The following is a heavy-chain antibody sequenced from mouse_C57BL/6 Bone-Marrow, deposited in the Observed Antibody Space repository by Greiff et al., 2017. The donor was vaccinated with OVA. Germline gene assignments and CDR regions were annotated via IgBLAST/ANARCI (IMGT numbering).Heavy chain of an antibody. CDR2: ISSGGSYT. J-gene: IGHJ1*03. CDR1: GFTFSSYG. CDR3: ARPVNRDWYFGV. Sequence: EVMLVESGGDLVKPGGSLKLSCAASGFTFSSYGMSWVRQTPDKRLEWVATISSGGSYTYYPDSVKGRFTISRDNAKNTLYLQMSSLMSEDAAMYYCARPVNRDWYFGVWCTGTTVTVSS. V-gene: IGHV5-6*02.